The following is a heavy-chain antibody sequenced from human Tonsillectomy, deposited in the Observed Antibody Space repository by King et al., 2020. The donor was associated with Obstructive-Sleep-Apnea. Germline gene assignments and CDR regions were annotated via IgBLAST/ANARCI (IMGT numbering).Heavy chain of an antibody. J-gene: IGHJ5*02. CDR3: ARGSGATAVNWFDP. CDR2: INHSGST. D-gene: IGHD6-13*01. Sequence: VQLQQWGAGLLKPSETLSLTCAVFGGSFSDYYWSWIRQPPGKGLEWIGEINHSGSTNYNPSLKSRVTLSVDTSKNQFSLKLSSVTAADTAAYYCARGSGATAVNWFDPWGQGTLVTVSS. V-gene: IGHV4-34*01. CDR1: GGSFSDYY.